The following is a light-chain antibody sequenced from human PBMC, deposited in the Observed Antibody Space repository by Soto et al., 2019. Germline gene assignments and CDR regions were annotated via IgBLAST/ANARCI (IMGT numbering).Light chain of an antibody. V-gene: IGKV1-5*03. CDR1: QSISSW. J-gene: IGKJ1*01. CDR3: QQYNSPWT. CDR2: KAS. Sequence: DIQMTQSPSTLSASVGDRVTITCRASQSISSWLAWYQQKPGKAPKLLIYKASSLESGVPSRFSGSGSGTAVTLTISSLQPDDFATYYCQQYNSPWTFGQGTKVEIK.